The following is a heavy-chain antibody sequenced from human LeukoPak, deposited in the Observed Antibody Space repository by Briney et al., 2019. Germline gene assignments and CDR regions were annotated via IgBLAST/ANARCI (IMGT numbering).Heavy chain of an antibody. D-gene: IGHD6-13*01. V-gene: IGHV4-34*01. CDR3: ARTGGSSSWYLLRDAFDI. CDR1: GGSFSGYY. Sequence: SETLSLTCAVYGGSFSGYYWSWIRQPPGKGLEWIGEINHSGSTNYNPSLTSRVTTSVDTSKNQFSLKLSSVTAADTAVYYCARTGGSSSWYLLRDAFDIWGQGTMVTVSS. CDR2: INHSGST. J-gene: IGHJ3*02.